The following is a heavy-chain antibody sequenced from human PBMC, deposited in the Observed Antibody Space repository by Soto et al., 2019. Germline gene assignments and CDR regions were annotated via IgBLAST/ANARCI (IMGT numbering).Heavy chain of an antibody. CDR2: ISAYNGNT. J-gene: IGHJ3*02. CDR3: ARVQGRITMIVVVIQPDAFDI. Sequence: QVPLVQSGAEVKKPGASVKVSCKASGYTFTSYGISWVRQAPGQGLEWMGWISAYNGNTNYAQKLQGRVTMTTDTSTSTAYRELRSLRSDDTAVYYCARVQGRITMIVVVIQPDAFDIWGQGTMVTVSS. D-gene: IGHD3-22*01. V-gene: IGHV1-18*01. CDR1: GYTFTSYG.